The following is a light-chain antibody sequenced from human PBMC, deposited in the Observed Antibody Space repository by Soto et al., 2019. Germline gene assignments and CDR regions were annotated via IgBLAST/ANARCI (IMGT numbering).Light chain of an antibody. CDR2: GSS. CDR1: QSIVSNY. CDR3: QQYGSSPPT. Sequence: EIVLTQSPGTLSLSPGERATLSCKASQSIVSNYLAWYQRRPGQAPRLLIYGSSSRATDIPARFSGSGSGTDFTLTITRLESEDFAVYYCQQYGSSPPTFCQGTKVEFK. V-gene: IGKV3-20*01. J-gene: IGKJ1*01.